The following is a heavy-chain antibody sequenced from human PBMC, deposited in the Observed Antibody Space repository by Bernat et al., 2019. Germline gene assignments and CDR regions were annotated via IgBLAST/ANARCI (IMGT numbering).Heavy chain of an antibody. J-gene: IGHJ6*03. V-gene: IGHV3-48*03. Sequence: EVQLVESGGGLVQPGGSLRLSCAASGFTFSSYEMNWVRQAPGKGLEWVSYISSSGSTIYYADSVKGRFTISRDNAKNSLYLQMNSLRAEDTAVYYCARGPDIVVVPAAARGGYYYYYMDVWGKGTTVTVSS. CDR2: ISSSGSTI. CDR1: GFTFSSYE. D-gene: IGHD2-2*01. CDR3: ARGPDIVVVPAAARGGYYYYYMDV.